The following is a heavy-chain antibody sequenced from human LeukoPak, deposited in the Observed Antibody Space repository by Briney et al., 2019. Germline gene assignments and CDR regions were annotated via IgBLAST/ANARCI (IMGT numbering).Heavy chain of an antibody. Sequence: SETLSLTCTVSGGSISSGGYYWSWIRQHPGEGLGWIGYIYYSGSTYYNPSLKSRVTISVDTSKNQFSLKLGSATAADTAVYYCARRESHKRNNWFDPWGQGTLVTVSS. V-gene: IGHV4-31*03. CDR2: IYYSGST. CDR3: ARRESHKRNNWFDP. J-gene: IGHJ5*02. D-gene: IGHD5-24*01. CDR1: GGSISSGGYY.